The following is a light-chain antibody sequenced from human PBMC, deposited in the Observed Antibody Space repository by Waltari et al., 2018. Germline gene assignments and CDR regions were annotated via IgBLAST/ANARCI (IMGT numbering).Light chain of an antibody. J-gene: IGKJ1*01. V-gene: IGKV1-5*03. CDR2: QAS. CDR1: QSLRNW. CDR3: QKYNNYFWT. Sequence: DIQMTQSPSTLSASVGDRVTITCRASQSLRNWLAWYQQKPGRAPKLLIYQASNLESGVPSRFSGSGSGSQFTLTISSLQPDDFATYYCQKYNNYFWTLGQGTKVEIK.